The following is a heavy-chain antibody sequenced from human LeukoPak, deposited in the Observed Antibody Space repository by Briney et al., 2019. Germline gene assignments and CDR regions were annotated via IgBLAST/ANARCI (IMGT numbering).Heavy chain of an antibody. CDR3: ATIRRGSIYGYFDF. CDR2: LLDSWRT. Sequence: PSETLSLTCTVSGGSMSTHYWSWLRQPPGKGLEWIGYLLDSWRTKDNPSLQSRVTLSADTSKNQFSLRLTSVTAADTAVYYCATIRRGSIYGYFDFWGQGILVTVSS. J-gene: IGHJ4*02. D-gene: IGHD5-18*01. CDR1: GGSMSTHY. V-gene: IGHV4-59*11.